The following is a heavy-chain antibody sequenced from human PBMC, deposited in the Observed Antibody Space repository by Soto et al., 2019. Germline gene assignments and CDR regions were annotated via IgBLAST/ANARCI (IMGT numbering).Heavy chain of an antibody. V-gene: IGHV3-23*01. CDR3: AKGEIQQWLVPEYFQH. CDR2: LSGSGGST. CDR1: GFTFSSYA. J-gene: IGHJ1*01. Sequence: GGSLRLSCAASGFTFSSYAMSWVRQAPGKGLEWVSALSGSGGSTYYADSVKGRFTISRDNSKNTLYLQMNSLRPEDTAVYYCAKGEIQQWLVPEYFQHWGQGTLVTVSS. D-gene: IGHD6-19*01.